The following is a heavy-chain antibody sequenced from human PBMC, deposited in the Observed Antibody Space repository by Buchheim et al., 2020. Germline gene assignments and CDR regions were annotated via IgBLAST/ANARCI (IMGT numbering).Heavy chain of an antibody. J-gene: IGHJ4*02. CDR1: GYTFSSYY. V-gene: IGHV1-46*01. Sequence: QVQLVQSGAEVKKPGASVEVSCKASGYTFSSYYVHWVRQAPGQGLEWMGLIHPNNGTTNYAQKFQGRVTMTRDTSTSTVYMELSGLSSEDTAVYFCARVRYYGSGGGDTKAPDYWGQGNL. D-gene: IGHD2-15*01. CDR3: ARVRYYGSGGGDTKAPDY. CDR2: IHPNNGTT.